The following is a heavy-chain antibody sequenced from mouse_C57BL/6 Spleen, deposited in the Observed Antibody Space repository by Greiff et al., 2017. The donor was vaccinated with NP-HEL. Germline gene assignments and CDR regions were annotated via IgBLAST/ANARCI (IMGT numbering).Heavy chain of an antibody. D-gene: IGHD1-1*01. J-gene: IGHJ1*03. CDR3: ARTHYYGSSYWYFDV. CDR2: INPNNGGT. CDR1: GYTFTDYN. V-gene: IGHV1-22*01. Sequence: EVQLQQSGPELVKPGASVKMSCKASGYTFTDYNMHWVKQSHGKSLEWIGYINPNNGGTSYIQKFKGKATLTVNKSSSTAYMELRSLTSEDSAVYYCARTHYYGSSYWYFDVWGTGTTVTVSS.